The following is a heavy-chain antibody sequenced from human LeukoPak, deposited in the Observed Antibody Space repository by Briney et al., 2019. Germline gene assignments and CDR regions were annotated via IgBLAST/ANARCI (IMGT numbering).Heavy chain of an antibody. D-gene: IGHD3-10*01. Sequence: GGYLRLSCAASGFTFSNYAMTWVRQAPGKGLGWVSAISGSGGSTYYAGSVKGRFTISRDNSKNTLYLQTHSLRAEDTAVYYCAKDIADYASGSAPCGMDVWGQGTTVTVSS. CDR2: ISGSGGST. V-gene: IGHV3-23*01. J-gene: IGHJ6*02. CDR3: AKDIADYASGSAPCGMDV. CDR1: GFTFSNYA.